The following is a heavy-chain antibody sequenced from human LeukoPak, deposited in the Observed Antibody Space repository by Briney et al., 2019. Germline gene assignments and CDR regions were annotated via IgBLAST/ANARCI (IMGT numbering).Heavy chain of an antibody. Sequence: SETLSLTCTVSGGSISSYYWIWIRQPPGKGLEWIGYIYYSGSTSYNPSLKSRVTISVDTSNNQFSLKLSSVTAADTAVYYCVRDTSGYRRGSFDYWGQGTLVTVSS. CDR3: VRDTSGYRRGSFDY. CDR1: GGSISSYY. D-gene: IGHD3-22*01. V-gene: IGHV4-59*01. CDR2: IYYSGST. J-gene: IGHJ4*02.